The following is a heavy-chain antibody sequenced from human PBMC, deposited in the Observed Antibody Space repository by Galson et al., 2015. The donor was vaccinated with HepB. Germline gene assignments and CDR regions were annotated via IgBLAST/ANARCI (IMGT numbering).Heavy chain of an antibody. CDR2: IYYSGST. D-gene: IGHD1-26*01. CDR3: ARAFKWELWSFDY. Sequence: SETLSLTCSVSGGSISSYYWSWIRQPPGKGLEWIGYIYYSGSTNYSPSLKSRVTMSVDTSRNQFSLKLNSVTAADTAVYYCARAFKWELWSFDYWGQGTLVTVSS. CDR1: GGSISSYY. V-gene: IGHV4-59*01. J-gene: IGHJ4*02.